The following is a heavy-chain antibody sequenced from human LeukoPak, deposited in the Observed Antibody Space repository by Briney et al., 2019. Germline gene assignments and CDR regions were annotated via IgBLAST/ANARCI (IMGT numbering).Heavy chain of an antibody. CDR1: GFTFSSYW. V-gene: IGHV3-7*01. J-gene: IGHJ4*02. CDR2: IKQDGSEK. CDR3: ARDGDNWNYLYYFDY. D-gene: IGHD1-7*01. Sequence: GGSLRLPCAASGFTFSSYWMSWVRQAPGKGLEWVANIKQDGSEKYYVDSVKGRFTISRDNAKNSLYLQMNSLRAEDTAVYYCARDGDNWNYLYYFDYWGQGTLVTVSS.